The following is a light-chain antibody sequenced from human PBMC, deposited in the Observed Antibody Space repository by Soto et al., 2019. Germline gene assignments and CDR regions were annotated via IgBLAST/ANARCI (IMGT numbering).Light chain of an antibody. V-gene: IGKV1-5*01. CDR1: QSISSW. Sequence: DTPMTQSPSTLSASVGDRVSITCRASQSISSWLAGYQQKPGKAPNLLIYDASSLETGVPSRFSGSGSGTEFTLTISSLQPDDFATYYCQQYNSYPWTFGQGTKVEIK. J-gene: IGKJ1*01. CDR3: QQYNSYPWT. CDR2: DAS.